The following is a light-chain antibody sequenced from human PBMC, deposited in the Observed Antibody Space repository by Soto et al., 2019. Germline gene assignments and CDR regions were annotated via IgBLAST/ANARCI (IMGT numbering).Light chain of an antibody. CDR2: EVN. CDR3: QTWGTGPWV. V-gene: IGLV2-8*01. CDR1: SSDVGGYNY. J-gene: IGLJ3*02. Sequence: QSALTQPPSASGSLGQSVTISCTGTSSDVGGYNYVSWYQQHPGKAPKVMIYEVNKRPSGVPDRFSGSSSGAERYLTISSLQSEDEADYYCQTWGTGPWVFGGGTKLTVL.